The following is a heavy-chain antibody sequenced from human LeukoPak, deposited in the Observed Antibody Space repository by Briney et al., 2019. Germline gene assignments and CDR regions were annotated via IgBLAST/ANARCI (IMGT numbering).Heavy chain of an antibody. V-gene: IGHV4-59*01. D-gene: IGHD6-19*01. J-gene: IGHJ5*02. Sequence: SETLSLTCTVSGGSISSYYWSWLRQPPGKGLDWIGYIYYSGSTNYNPSLKSRVTISVDTSKNQFSLKLSSVTAADTAVYYCARDRSGWYSGTRGWFDPWGQGTLVTVSS. CDR1: GGSISSYY. CDR2: IYYSGST. CDR3: ARDRSGWYSGTRGWFDP.